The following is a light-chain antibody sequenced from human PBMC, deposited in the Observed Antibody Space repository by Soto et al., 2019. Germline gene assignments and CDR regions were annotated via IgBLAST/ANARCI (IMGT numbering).Light chain of an antibody. Sequence: DIVMTQSPDSLAVSLGERATINCKSSQSVLYSSDNKNYLAWYQQKPGQPPKLLIYWASTRESGVPDRFSGSGSGTDFTLTISSLQAEDVAVYYCQQYCGTPPRTFGQGTKVEV. V-gene: IGKV4-1*01. CDR3: QQYCGTPPRT. CDR2: WAS. CDR1: QSVLYSSDNKNY. J-gene: IGKJ1*01.